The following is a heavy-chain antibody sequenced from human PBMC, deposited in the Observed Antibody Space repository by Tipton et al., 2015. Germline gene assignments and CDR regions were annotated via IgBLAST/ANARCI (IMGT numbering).Heavy chain of an antibody. V-gene: IGHV1-8*01. J-gene: IGHJ5*02. CDR3: XRGQSTHFFDP. CDR1: GYTFTSYD. CDR2: MSANSGVT. D-gene: IGHD4-11*01. Sequence: QLVQSGAEVKKPGASVKVSCKASGYTFTSYDINWFRQATGQGLEWMGWMSANSGVTGYAQKFQGRVTMTRDTSVRTAYMELSSLRSEXTAVXYXXRGQSTHFFDPWGQGTLVTVSS.